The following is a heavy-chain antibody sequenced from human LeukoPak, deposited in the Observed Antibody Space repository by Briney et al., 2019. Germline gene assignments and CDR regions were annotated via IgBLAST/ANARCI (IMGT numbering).Heavy chain of an antibody. Sequence: PSQTLSLTCPVSGGSISRGGYYWRWIRQHPGKGLEGIGYISYSGSTYYNPSVKSRINISVDTSKNQFSLRLSSVTAADTAVYYCARVGSTVPTFGRIDYWGQGTLVTVTS. J-gene: IGHJ4*02. CDR1: GGSISRGGYY. V-gene: IGHV4-31*03. CDR2: ISYSGST. D-gene: IGHD4-17*01. CDR3: ARVGSTVPTFGRIDY.